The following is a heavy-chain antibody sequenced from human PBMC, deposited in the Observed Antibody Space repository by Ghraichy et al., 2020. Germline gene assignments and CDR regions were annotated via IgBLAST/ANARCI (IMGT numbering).Heavy chain of an antibody. CDR1: GASVSSGRYY. CDR3: ARGYSGSGSYLGQ. D-gene: IGHD3-10*01. CDR2: IYYSGIT. J-gene: IGHJ4*02. V-gene: IGHV4-61*01. Sequence: SETLSLTCTVSGASVSSGRYYWNWIRQPPGKGLECLVYIYYSGITNYNPSLKSRVTISIDTSMNQFSLKLTSVTAADTAVHYCARGYSGSGSYLGQWGQGTPVTVSA.